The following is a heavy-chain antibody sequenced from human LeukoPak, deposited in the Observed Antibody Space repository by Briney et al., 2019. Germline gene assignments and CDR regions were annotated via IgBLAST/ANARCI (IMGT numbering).Heavy chain of an antibody. CDR3: ARHSRRCSSTTCYTGAFDI. CDR1: GYSITSGYY. Sequence: PSETLSLTCTISGYSITSGYYWGWIRQPPGKGLECIGSVYHSGDTYYNPSLKSRVTISADTSENQFSLKLTSVTAADTALYFCARHSRRCSSTTCYTGAFDIWGPGTVVTVSS. D-gene: IGHD2-2*02. CDR2: VYHSGDT. V-gene: IGHV4-38-2*02. J-gene: IGHJ3*02.